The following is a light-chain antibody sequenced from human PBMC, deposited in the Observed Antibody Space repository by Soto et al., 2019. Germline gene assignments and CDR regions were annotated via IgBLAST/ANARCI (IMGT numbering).Light chain of an antibody. V-gene: IGLV1-40*01. CDR2: GNT. Sequence: QSVLTQPPSVSGAPGQRVTNSCTGSSSNIGAGYDVHWYQQLPGTAPKVVIFGNTNRPSGVPDRFSGSKSDTSASLAITGLQAGDEADYYCQCYDSSLSGWVFGGGTKLTVL. J-gene: IGLJ3*02. CDR3: QCYDSSLSGWV. CDR1: SSNIGAGYD.